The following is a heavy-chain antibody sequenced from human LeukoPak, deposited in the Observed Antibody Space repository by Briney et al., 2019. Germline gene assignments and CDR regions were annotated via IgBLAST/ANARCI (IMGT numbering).Heavy chain of an antibody. Sequence: GGSLRLSCAASGFTFSSYAMHWVRQAPGKGLEWVAVISYDGSNKYYADSVKGRFTISRDNAKNSLYLQMNSLRAEDTAVYYCARAYSSPNWFDPWGQGTLVTVSS. V-gene: IGHV3-30-3*01. CDR2: ISYDGSNK. CDR3: ARAYSSPNWFDP. J-gene: IGHJ5*02. D-gene: IGHD6-13*01. CDR1: GFTFSSYA.